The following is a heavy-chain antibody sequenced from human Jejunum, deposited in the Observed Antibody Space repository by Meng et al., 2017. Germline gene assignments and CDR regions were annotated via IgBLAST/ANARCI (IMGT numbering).Heavy chain of an antibody. CDR1: GVTFTSSA. CDR2: IIPMSGTT. CDR3: ARGAVDFDY. V-gene: IGHV1-69*06. J-gene: IGHJ4*02. D-gene: IGHD6-19*01. Sequence: QGRLVQFGPEVKKPWSSVKDSGKASGVTFTSSALTCVRQDPGQGLEWMGGIIPMSGTTQYAQKLQGRLTITADKSTSTAYMELSGLRSDDTAVYYCARGAVDFDYWGQGTLVTVSS.